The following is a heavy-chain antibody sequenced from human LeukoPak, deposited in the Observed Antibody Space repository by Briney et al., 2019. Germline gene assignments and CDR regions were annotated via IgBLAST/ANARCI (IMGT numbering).Heavy chain of an antibody. CDR3: AKYFASGSYYKLPH. CDR1: GFTFSSYA. V-gene: IGHV3-23*01. D-gene: IGHD3-10*01. J-gene: IGHJ1*01. Sequence: QPGGSLRLSCAASGFTFSSYAMTWVRQAPGKGLEWVSTISGSGAYTYYADSVKGRFTISRDNSKNTLYLQMNSLRAEDTAVYYCAKYFASGSYYKLPHWGQGTLGTVSS. CDR2: ISGSGAYT.